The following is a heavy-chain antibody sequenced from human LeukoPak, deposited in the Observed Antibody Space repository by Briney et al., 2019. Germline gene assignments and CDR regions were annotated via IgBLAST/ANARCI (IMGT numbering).Heavy chain of an antibody. CDR3: ARDPPYDFWSGLN. V-gene: IGHV3-7*01. CDR2: IKQDGSEK. CDR1: GFTFRSYW. Sequence: GGSLRLSCAASGFTFRSYWMSWVRQAPGKGLEWVANIKQDGSEKYYVDSVKGRFTISRDNAKNSLYLQMNSLRAEDTAVYYCARDPPYDFWSGLNWGRGTLVTVSS. J-gene: IGHJ4*02. D-gene: IGHD3-3*01.